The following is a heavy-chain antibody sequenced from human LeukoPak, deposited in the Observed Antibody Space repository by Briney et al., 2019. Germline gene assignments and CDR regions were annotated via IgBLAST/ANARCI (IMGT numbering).Heavy chain of an antibody. CDR3: ARSSWENRYGYVEY. Sequence: PSETLSLTCAVSGGSISSFYWSWIRQSPGKGLEWIGYIYYTGRTNYNPPLKSRVTISVDTSKSQFSLKVSSMTAADTAVYYCARSSWENRYGYVEYWGQGTLVTVSS. D-gene: IGHD5-18*01. J-gene: IGHJ4*02. CDR1: GGSISSFY. CDR2: IYYTGRT. V-gene: IGHV4-59*01.